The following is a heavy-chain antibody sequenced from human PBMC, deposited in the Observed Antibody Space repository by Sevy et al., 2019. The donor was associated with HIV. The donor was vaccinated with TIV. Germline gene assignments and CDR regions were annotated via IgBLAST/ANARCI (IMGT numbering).Heavy chain of an antibody. CDR1: GYTFTSYY. Sequence: ASVKVSCKASGYTFTSYYMHWVRQAPGQGLEWMGIINPSGGSTSYAQKFQGRVTMTRDTSTSTVYMELSSLRSEDTAVYYCARAPGKAMVSRYYYYGMDVWGQGTTVTVSS. CDR3: ARAPGKAMVSRYYYYGMDV. D-gene: IGHD5-18*01. J-gene: IGHJ6*02. V-gene: IGHV1-46*01. CDR2: INPSGGST.